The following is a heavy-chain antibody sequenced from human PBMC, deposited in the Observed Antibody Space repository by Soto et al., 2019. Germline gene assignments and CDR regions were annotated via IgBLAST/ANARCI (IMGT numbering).Heavy chain of an antibody. J-gene: IGHJ6*02. CDR3: AREDRNYDYYAVDV. CDR1: GFTVSSNY. Sequence: GSLRLSCAASGFTVSSNYMSWVRQAPGKGLEWVSVIYSGGSTYDADSVKGRVTISRDNSKNMLYLQMNSLRAEDTAVYYCAREDRNYDYYAVDVWGQGTTVTVSS. V-gene: IGHV3-53*01. CDR2: IYSGGST.